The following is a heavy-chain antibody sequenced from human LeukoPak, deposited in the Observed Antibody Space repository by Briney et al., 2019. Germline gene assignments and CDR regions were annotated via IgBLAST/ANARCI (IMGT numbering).Heavy chain of an antibody. CDR1: GGTFSNYA. V-gene: IGHV1-69*06. CDR2: VIPIFSTA. Sequence: EASVKVSCKASGGTFSNYAIGWVRQAPGQGLEWMGGVIPIFSTANYAQKFQGRVTITADRSTSTAYMELSSLRSEDTAVYYCARPHYYDSSGYYDYWGQGTLVTVSS. J-gene: IGHJ4*02. CDR3: ARPHYYDSSGYYDY. D-gene: IGHD3-22*01.